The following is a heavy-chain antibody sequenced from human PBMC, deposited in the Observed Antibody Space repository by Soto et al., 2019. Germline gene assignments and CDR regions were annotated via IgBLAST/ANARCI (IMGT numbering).Heavy chain of an antibody. CDR2: ISSSGSTI. V-gene: IGHV3-11*01. J-gene: IGHJ4*02. D-gene: IGHD5-18*01. CDR1: GFTFSDYY. Sequence: PGGSLRLSCAASGFTFSDYYMSWIRQAPGKGLEWVSYISSSGSTIYYADSVKGRFTISRDNAKNSLYLQMNSLRAEDTAVYYCARVELSSYGLVRAPAYFDYWGQGTLVTVSS. CDR3: ARVELSSYGLVRAPAYFDY.